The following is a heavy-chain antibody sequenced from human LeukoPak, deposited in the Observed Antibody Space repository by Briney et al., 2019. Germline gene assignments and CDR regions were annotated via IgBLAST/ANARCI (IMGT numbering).Heavy chain of an antibody. CDR1: GFTFSSYA. D-gene: IGHD3-9*01. CDR2: ISGIGGST. V-gene: IGHV3-23*01. J-gene: IGHJ6*02. Sequence: GGSLRLSCAASGFTFSSYAMSWVRQAPGKGLEWVSAISGIGGSTYYADSVKGRFTISRDNSKNTLYLQMDGLRAEDTAVYYCAAEYYDILTGSNYYYGMDVWGQGTTVTVSS. CDR3: AAEYYDILTGSNYYYGMDV.